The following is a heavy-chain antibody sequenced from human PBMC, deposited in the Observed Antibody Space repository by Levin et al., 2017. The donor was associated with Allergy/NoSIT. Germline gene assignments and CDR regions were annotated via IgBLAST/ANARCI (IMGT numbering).Heavy chain of an antibody. D-gene: IGHD2-15*01. V-gene: IGHV3-15*01. CDR1: GFTLSNVR. Sequence: GESLKISCAASGFTLSNVRISWVRQAPGKGLEWVGQINTIADGGTADSAAPVKGRFIISRDDSKNTLYLQMNNLKTEDTAVYYCTTDSVVSRVWGQGTLVIVSS. J-gene: IGHJ4*02. CDR3: TTDSVVSRV. CDR2: INTIADGGTA.